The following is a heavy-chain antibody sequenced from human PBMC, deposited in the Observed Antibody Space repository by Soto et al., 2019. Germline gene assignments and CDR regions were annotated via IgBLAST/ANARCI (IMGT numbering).Heavy chain of an antibody. D-gene: IGHD4-17*01. V-gene: IGHV3-30*18. J-gene: IGHJ6*03. CDR3: AKDLYGDYSYYMDV. CDR2: ISYDGSNK. CDR1: GFTFSSYG. Sequence: QVQLVESGGGVVQPGRSLRLSCAASGFTFSSYGMHWVRQAPGKGLEWVAVISYDGSNKYYADSVKGRFTISRDNSKNTLYLQMNSLRAEDTAVYYCAKDLYGDYSYYMDVWGKGTTVTVSS.